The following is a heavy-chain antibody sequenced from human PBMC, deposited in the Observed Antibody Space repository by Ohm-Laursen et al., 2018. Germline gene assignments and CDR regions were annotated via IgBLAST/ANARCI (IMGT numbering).Heavy chain of an antibody. CDR3: TTIRRFGESPYFDY. Sequence: SLRLSCAASGFTFSSYWMSWVRQAPGKGLEWVANIKQDGSEKYYVDSVKGRFTISRDNAKNSLYLQMNSLRAEDTAVYYCTTIRRFGESPYFDYWGQGTLVTVSS. D-gene: IGHD3-10*01. CDR2: IKQDGSEK. V-gene: IGHV3-7*03. J-gene: IGHJ4*02. CDR1: GFTFSSYW.